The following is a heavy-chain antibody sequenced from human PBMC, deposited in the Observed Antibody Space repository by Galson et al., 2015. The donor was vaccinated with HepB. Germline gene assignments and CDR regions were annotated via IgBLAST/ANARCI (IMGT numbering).Heavy chain of an antibody. CDR1: GFTFDGYA. V-gene: IGHV3-9*01. CDR3: AKTPCGGDCPGFDY. Sequence: SLRLSCAASGFTFDGYAMHWVRQAPGKGLEWVSGISWNSGSIGYADSVKGRFTISRDNAKNSLYLQMNSLRAEDTTLYYCAKTPCGGDCPGFDYWGQGTLVTVSS. J-gene: IGHJ4*02. CDR2: ISWNSGSI. D-gene: IGHD2-21*01.